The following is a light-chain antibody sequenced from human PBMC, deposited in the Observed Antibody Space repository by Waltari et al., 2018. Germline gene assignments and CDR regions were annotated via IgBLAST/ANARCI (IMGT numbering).Light chain of an antibody. CDR3: QSYDSSLSGSV. Sequence: QSGLTQPPSVSGAPGQRVTISCTGSSSNIGAGYDVHWYQLLPGTAPKLLIYGNSNRPSVVPDLGSCSKSGTSASLAITGLQAEDEAGYYCQSYDSSLSGSVFGGGTKLTVL. V-gene: IGLV1-40*01. CDR1: SSNIGAGYD. J-gene: IGLJ2*01. CDR2: GNS.